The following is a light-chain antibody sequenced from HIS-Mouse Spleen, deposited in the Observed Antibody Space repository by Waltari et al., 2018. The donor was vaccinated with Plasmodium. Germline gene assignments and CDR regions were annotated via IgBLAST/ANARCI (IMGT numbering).Light chain of an antibody. J-gene: IGKJ3*01. CDR3: RQYDNWSCS. Sequence: ELVMTQSQATLHVPQDERATLPGRASQSVSSNFAGYQQKHAQAPRLLIYCASTRATGNPARFSGSGSGREFTLTISSLQSEDFAVYYCRQYDNWSCSFGPGTKVDIE. CDR1: QSVSSN. CDR2: CAS. V-gene: IGKV3-15*01.